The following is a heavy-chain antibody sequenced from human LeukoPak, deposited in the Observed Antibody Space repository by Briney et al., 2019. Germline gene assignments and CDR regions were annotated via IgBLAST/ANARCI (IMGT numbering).Heavy chain of an antibody. CDR1: GFTLSTYS. V-gene: IGHV3-21*01. J-gene: IGHJ4*02. CDR2: ISPDSNYK. Sequence: GESLRLSCAASGFTLSTYSMNWLRLAPGKGLEWVSSISPDSNYKYYVDSVKGRFTISRDNAKSSLYLQMNSLRAEDTAVYYCARDSEVGSYGDYWGQGTLVTVSS. CDR3: ARDSEVGSYGDY. D-gene: IGHD5-18*01.